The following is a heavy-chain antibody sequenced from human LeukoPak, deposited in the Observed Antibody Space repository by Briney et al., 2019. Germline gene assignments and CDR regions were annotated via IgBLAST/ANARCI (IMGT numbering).Heavy chain of an antibody. D-gene: IGHD2-2*01. Sequence: ASVKVSCKASGYTFTGYYMHWVRQAPGQGLEWMGWINPNSGGTNYAQKFQGRVTMTRDTSISTAYMELSRLRSDDTAVYYCARGISEDIVVVPAARRQGYYYYYMDVWGKGTTVTISS. CDR3: ARGISEDIVVVPAARRQGYYYYYMDV. CDR2: INPNSGGT. CDR1: GYTFTGYY. V-gene: IGHV1-2*02. J-gene: IGHJ6*03.